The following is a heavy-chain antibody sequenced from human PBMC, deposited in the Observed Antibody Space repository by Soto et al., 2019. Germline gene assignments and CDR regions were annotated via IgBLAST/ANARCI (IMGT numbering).Heavy chain of an antibody. CDR3: ARDSFSGGSCYGVAYLQH. CDR1: GFTFSDYY. V-gene: IGHV3-11*05. Sequence: GGSLRLSCAASGFTFSDYYMSWIRQAPGKGLEWVSYISSSNSYTNSADSVKGRFAISRDNGKNSLYLQMNSLRAEDTAVYYCARDSFSGGSCYGVAYLQHWGQGTLVTGSS. D-gene: IGHD2-15*01. J-gene: IGHJ1*01. CDR2: ISSSNSYT.